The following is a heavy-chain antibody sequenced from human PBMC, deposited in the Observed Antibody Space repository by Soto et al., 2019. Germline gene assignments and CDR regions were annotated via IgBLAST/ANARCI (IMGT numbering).Heavy chain of an antibody. CDR3: ARPNYYDSSGSIDY. J-gene: IGHJ4*02. CDR1: GGTFSSYA. Sequence: GASVKVSCKASGGTFSSYAISWVRQAPGQGLEWMGGIIPIFGTANYAQKFQGRVTITADESTSTAYMELSSLRSVDTAVYYCARPNYYDSSGSIDYWGQGTLVTVYS. CDR2: IIPIFGTA. V-gene: IGHV1-69*13. D-gene: IGHD3-22*01.